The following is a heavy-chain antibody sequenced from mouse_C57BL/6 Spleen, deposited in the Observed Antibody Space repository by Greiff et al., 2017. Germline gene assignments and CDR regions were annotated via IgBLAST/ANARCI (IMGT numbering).Heavy chain of an antibody. CDR3: VRDYYDYDDDFDY. J-gene: IGHJ2*01. Sequence: EVQLVESGGGLVQPKGSLKLSCAASGFSFNTYAMNWVRQAPGKGLEWVARIRSKSNNYATYYADSVKDRFTISRDDSESMLYLQMNNLKTEDTAMYYCVRDYYDYDDDFDYWGQGTTLTVSS. CDR1: GFSFNTYA. CDR2: IRSKSNNYAT. V-gene: IGHV10-1*01. D-gene: IGHD2-4*01.